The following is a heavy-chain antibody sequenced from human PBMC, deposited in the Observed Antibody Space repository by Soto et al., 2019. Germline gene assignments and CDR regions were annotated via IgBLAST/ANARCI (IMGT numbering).Heavy chain of an antibody. V-gene: IGHV1-18*01. CDR2: INTHNGNT. J-gene: IGHJ6*02. CDR3: TREGSAPYYPYCMDA. Sequence: ASVKVSCKASGYTFTTYGISWVRHAPGQGLEWLGWINTHNGNTNYAQNLQGRVIMTADTSTNTAYMELRSLRSDDTAIYYCTREGSAPYYPYCMDACGQGTTVTVS. CDR1: GYTFTTYG. D-gene: IGHD3-16*01.